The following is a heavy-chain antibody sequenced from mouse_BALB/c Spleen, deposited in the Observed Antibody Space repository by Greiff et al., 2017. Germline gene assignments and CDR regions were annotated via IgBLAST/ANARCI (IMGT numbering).Heavy chain of an antibody. D-gene: IGHD2-2*01. V-gene: IGHV2-2*02. CDR3: ARSSYYGYDGDYAMDY. J-gene: IGHJ4*01. CDR2: IWSGGST. Sequence: VQLQQSGPGLVQPSQSLTITCTASGFSLTSYGVHWVRQSPGKGLEWLGVIWSGGSTDYNAAFISRLSISKDNSKSHVFFKMNSLQANDTAIYYCARSSYYGYDGDYAMDYWGQGTSVTVSS. CDR1: GFSLTSYG.